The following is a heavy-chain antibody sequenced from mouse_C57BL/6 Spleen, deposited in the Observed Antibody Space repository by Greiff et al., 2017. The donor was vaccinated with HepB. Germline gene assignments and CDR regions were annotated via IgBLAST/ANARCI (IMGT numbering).Heavy chain of an antibody. V-gene: IGHV1-81*01. J-gene: IGHJ4*01. CDR1: GYTFTSYG. CDR3: ACCGNWDGMDY. CDR2: IYPRSGNT. Sequence: VQLQQSGAELARPGASVKLSCKASGYTFTSYGISWVKQRTGQGLEWIGEIYPRSGNTYYNEKFKGKATLTADKSSSTAYMQLRSLASEDSAVCYGACCGNWDGMDYWGQGTSVTVSS. D-gene: IGHD4-1*01.